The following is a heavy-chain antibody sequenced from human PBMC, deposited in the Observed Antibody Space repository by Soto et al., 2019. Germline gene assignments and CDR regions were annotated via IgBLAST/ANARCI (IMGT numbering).Heavy chain of an antibody. Sequence: EVQLLESGGGLVQPGGSLRVSCAASGITFASYVMSWVRQAPGGGLEWVSAISGNGVDTYYADSVKGRVTISRDNSKNTLYLQINSLRVEDTAVYYCAKRRGEGYVDNWGQGTLVTVSS. CDR2: ISGNGVDT. CDR3: AKRRGEGYVDN. CDR1: GITFASYV. J-gene: IGHJ4*02. D-gene: IGHD3-16*01. V-gene: IGHV3-23*01.